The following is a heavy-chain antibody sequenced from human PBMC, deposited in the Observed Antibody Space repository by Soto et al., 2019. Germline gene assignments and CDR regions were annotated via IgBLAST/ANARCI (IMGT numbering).Heavy chain of an antibody. Sequence: QLQLQESGPGLVKPSETLSLTCTVSGGSISSSGYYWGWIRQPPGKGLEWIGTIYYSGSTYYNPSLKSSLTASVDTSKNQFSLKLSSVTAADTAVYYCARQFSVYGDYGRDFDFWGQGTLVTVSS. V-gene: IGHV4-39*01. CDR1: GGSISSSGYY. CDR3: ARQFSVYGDYGRDFDF. D-gene: IGHD4-17*01. CDR2: IYYSGST. J-gene: IGHJ4*02.